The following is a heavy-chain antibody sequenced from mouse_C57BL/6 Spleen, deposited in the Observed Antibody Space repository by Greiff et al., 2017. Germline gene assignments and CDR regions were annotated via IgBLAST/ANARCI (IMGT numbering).Heavy chain of an antibody. D-gene: IGHD1-1*01. CDR1: GYTFTSYW. V-gene: IGHV1-53*01. J-gene: IGHJ3*01. Sequence: QVKLQQPGTELVTPGASVKLSCKASGYTFTSYWMNWVKPRPGQGLAWIGNINPSYGGTNYNEKFKSKATLTVDNSSSKAYMQLSSLTSEDSAVYYCARESYYGSIFGFAYWSQGTLVTVSA. CDR3: ARESYYGSIFGFAY. CDR2: INPSYGGT.